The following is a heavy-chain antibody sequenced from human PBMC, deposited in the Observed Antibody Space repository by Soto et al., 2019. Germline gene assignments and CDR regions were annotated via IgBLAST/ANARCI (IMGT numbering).Heavy chain of an antibody. CDR3: TTDSPKLRYFDWLPTPNYYYYYGMDV. D-gene: IGHD3-9*01. J-gene: IGHJ6*02. Sequence: SETMSDTWSVADGSSSSFSDWRWFRKPPGKGLEWIGSIIYSGNVIYNPSLQSRLTLFVDTSKNQFSLMLSSVTAADTAVYYCTTDSPKLRYFDWLPTPNYYYYYGMDVWGQGTTVTVSS. CDR1: DGSSSSFSD. CDR2: IIYSGNV. V-gene: IGHV4-39*07.